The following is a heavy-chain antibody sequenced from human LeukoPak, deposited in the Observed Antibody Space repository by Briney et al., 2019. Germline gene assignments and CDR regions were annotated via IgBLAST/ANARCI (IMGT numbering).Heavy chain of an antibody. V-gene: IGHV3-7*01. Sequence: GGSLRLSCVGSRFSISSYWMSWVRQAPGKGLEWVANINQDGSEIYYLDSVKGRFTISRDNAKNSLYSQMNGLRVEDTAVYYCAGESVAVPAYYWGQGTLVTVSS. CDR3: AGESVAVPAYY. CDR2: INQDGSEI. CDR1: RFSISSYW. J-gene: IGHJ4*02. D-gene: IGHD3-22*01.